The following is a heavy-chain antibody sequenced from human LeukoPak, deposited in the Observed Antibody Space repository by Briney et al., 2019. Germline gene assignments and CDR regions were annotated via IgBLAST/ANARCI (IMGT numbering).Heavy chain of an antibody. D-gene: IGHD3-22*01. CDR3: ARGLNYDSSGDAFDI. J-gene: IGHJ3*02. CDR1: GFTFSSYW. Sequence: GGSLRLSCAASGFTFSSYWMHWVRQAPGKGLVWVSRINTDGSSTSYADSVKGRFTISRDNSKNTLYLQMNSLRAEDTAVYYCARGLNYDSSGDAFDIWGQGTMVTVSS. CDR2: INTDGSST. V-gene: IGHV3-74*01.